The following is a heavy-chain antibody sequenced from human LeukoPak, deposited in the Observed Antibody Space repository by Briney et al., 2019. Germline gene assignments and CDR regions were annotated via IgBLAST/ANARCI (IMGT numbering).Heavy chain of an antibody. CDR2: INPNSGGT. J-gene: IGHJ5*02. V-gene: IGHV1-2*02. Sequence: ASVKVSCKASGYTFTGYYMHWVRQAPGQGLEWMGWINPNSGGTNYAQKFQGRVTMTRDTSISTAYMELSRLRSDDTAVYYCARTVVRGVIVENWFDPWGQGTLVTVSS. CDR3: ARTVVRGVIVENWFDP. D-gene: IGHD3-10*01. CDR1: GYTFTGYY.